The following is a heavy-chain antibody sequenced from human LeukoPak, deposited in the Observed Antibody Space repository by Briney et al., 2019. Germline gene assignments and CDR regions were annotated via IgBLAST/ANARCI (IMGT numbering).Heavy chain of an antibody. CDR3: ARDGPTRDY. Sequence: SETLSLSCTVSGGSISSSSYYWGWIRQPPGKGLEWIGSIYYSGTTYYNPPLKSRVTISVDTSKNQFSLKLSSVTAADTAVYYCARDGPTRDYWGQGTLVTVPS. CDR2: IYYSGTT. J-gene: IGHJ4*02. CDR1: GGSISSSSYY. V-gene: IGHV4-39*07.